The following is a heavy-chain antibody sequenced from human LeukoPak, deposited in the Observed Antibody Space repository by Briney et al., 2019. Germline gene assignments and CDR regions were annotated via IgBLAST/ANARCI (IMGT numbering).Heavy chain of an antibody. CDR3: ARDRGSYSHDY. CDR2: IIPIFGTA. Sequence: SVKVSCKASGGTFSSYAISWVRQAPGQGLEWMGGIIPIFGTANYAQKFQGRVTITADESTSTAYMELRSLRSDDTAVYYCARDRGSYSHDYWGQGTLVTVSS. CDR1: GGTFSSYA. J-gene: IGHJ4*02. D-gene: IGHD1-26*01. V-gene: IGHV1-69*13.